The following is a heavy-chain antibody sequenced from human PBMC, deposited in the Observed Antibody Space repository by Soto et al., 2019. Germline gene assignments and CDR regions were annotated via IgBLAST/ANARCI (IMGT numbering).Heavy chain of an antibody. D-gene: IGHD2-15*01. CDR1: GGSISSGGYS. CDR3: ASHFTGVLVLGASPPGGDNYGWDV. V-gene: IGHV4-30-2*01. Sequence: PSETLSLTCAVSGGSISSGGYSWSWIRQPPGKGLEWIGYIYHSGSTYYNPSLKSRVTISVDRSKNQFSLKLSSVTAADTAVYYCASHFTGVLVLGASPPGGDNYGWDVWGQGTTVTVSS. J-gene: IGHJ6*02. CDR2: IYHSGST.